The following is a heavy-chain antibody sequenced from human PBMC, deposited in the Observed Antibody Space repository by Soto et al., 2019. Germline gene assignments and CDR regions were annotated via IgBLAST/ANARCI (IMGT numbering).Heavy chain of an antibody. CDR1: GFTFSSYW. V-gene: IGHV3-7*01. Sequence: EVQLVESGGGLVQPGGSLRLSCAASGFTFSSYWMTWVRQAPGKGLEWVANIKEDGSEKNYVDSVKGRFTISRDNAKNSLYLQMNSLRAEDTAVYYCARSGSEVDVWVQGTTVTVSS. CDR2: IKEDGSEK. J-gene: IGHJ6*02. D-gene: IGHD5-12*01. CDR3: ARSGSEVDV.